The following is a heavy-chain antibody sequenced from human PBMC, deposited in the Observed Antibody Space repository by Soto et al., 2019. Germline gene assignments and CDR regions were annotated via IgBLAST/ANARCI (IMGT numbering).Heavy chain of an antibody. CDR2: IYYSGST. D-gene: IGHD3-9*01. J-gene: IGHJ4*02. CDR3: AAWGDILTGSPHLGY. Sequence: QVQLQESGPGLVKPSETLSLTCTVSGGSISSYYWSWIRQPPGKGLEWIGYIYYSGSTNYNPSLKSRVTISVDTSKNQFSLKLSSVTAADTAVYYCAAWGDILTGSPHLGYWGQGTLVTVSS. CDR1: GGSISSYY. V-gene: IGHV4-59*08.